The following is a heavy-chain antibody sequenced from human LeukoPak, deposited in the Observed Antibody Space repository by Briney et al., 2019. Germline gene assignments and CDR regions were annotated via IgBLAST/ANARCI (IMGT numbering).Heavy chain of an antibody. CDR2: INHSGST. J-gene: IGHJ4*02. Sequence: SETLSLTCAVYGGSFSDYYWSWIRQPPGKGLEWIGEINHSGSTNYNPSLKSRVTISVDTSKNQFSLKLSSVTAADTAVYYCARLSSGWLFDYWGQGTLVTVSS. CDR1: GGSFSDYY. D-gene: IGHD6-19*01. V-gene: IGHV4-34*01. CDR3: ARLSSGWLFDY.